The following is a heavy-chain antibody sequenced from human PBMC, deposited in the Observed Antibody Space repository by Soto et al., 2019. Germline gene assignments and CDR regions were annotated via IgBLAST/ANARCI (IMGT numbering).Heavy chain of an antibody. CDR2: ISKGGGTT. CDR3: VREGHYYFDY. CDR1: VFTFSAYE. Sequence: HPRGALRVSCAASVFTFSAYEMHWVRQAPGQGLERVSYISKGGGTTYYADSVKGRFTISRDDAKNSVYLQMSSLRPEDMAVYKCVREGHYYFDYWGQGALVTVSS. V-gene: IGHV3-48*03. J-gene: IGHJ4*02.